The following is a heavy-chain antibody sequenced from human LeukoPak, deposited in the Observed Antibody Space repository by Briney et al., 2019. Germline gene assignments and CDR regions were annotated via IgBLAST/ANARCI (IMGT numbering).Heavy chain of an antibody. Sequence: ASVKVSCKASGYTFSSYGIGWVRQAPGQGLEWMAWISAYNGNTNYAQSLQGRVTLTTDTSTSTASMELRSLRSDDTAVYYCARVGIAVAGFDYWGQGTLVTVSS. CDR1: GYTFSSYG. V-gene: IGHV1-18*01. CDR2: ISAYNGNT. CDR3: ARVGIAVAGFDY. D-gene: IGHD6-19*01. J-gene: IGHJ4*02.